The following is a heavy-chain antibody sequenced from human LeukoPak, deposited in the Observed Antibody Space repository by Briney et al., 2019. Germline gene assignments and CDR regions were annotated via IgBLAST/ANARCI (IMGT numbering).Heavy chain of an antibody. CDR3: ARDFWGHYGSVSPHYYSMDV. CDR2: IRTAGDT. D-gene: IGHD3-10*01. Sequence: QTGGSLRLSCAASGFTFSNYDMHWVRQATGKGLEWVSGIRTAGDTYYSDSVKGRFTISRENAENSLYLQMNSLRAGDTAVYYCARDFWGHYGSVSPHYYSMDVWGQGTTVTVSS. CDR1: GFTFSNYD. J-gene: IGHJ6*02. V-gene: IGHV3-13*01.